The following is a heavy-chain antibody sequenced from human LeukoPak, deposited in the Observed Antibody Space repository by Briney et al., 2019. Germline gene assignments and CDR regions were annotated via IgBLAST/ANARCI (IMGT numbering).Heavy chain of an antibody. CDR1: GFTFSSYG. CDR2: ISNDGSNK. J-gene: IGHJ4*02. D-gene: IGHD6-6*01. Sequence: GRSLRLSCAASGFTFSSYGMHWVRQAPGKGLEWVAVISNDGSNKYYADSVKGRFTISRDNSKNTLYLQMNSLRAEDTAVYYCAKDMAYSSSLAEDYWGQGTLVTVSS. CDR3: AKDMAYSSSLAEDY. V-gene: IGHV3-30*18.